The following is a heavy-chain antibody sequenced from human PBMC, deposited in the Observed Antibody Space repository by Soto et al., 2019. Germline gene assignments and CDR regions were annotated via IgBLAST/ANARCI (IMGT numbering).Heavy chain of an antibody. D-gene: IGHD2-2*01. CDR1: CGSFNSYY. Sequence: PXXTLSLTCTVSCGSFNSYYWSWIRQPPGKGXEWIGXIYYSGRTKYXXSLKSRVTXSVEQSKNQFSLKLSSVNAADTAVYYCARYPDYWGKGTLVTVYS. CDR3: ARYPDY. CDR2: IYYSGRT. J-gene: IGHJ4*02. V-gene: IGHV4-59*01.